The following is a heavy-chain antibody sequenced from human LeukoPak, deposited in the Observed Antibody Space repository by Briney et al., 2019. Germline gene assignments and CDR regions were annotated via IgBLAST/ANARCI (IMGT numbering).Heavy chain of an antibody. CDR2: IYYSGST. J-gene: IGHJ4*02. CDR1: GGSISSSSYY. V-gene: IGHV4-39*07. CDR3: ARDLPPRATVAIYNDY. D-gene: IGHD4-17*01. Sequence: SETLSLTCTVSGGSISSSSYYWGWIRQPPGKGLEWIGSIYYSGSTYYNPSLKSRVTISVDTSKNQFSLKLSSVTAADTAVYYCARDLPPRATVAIYNDYWGQGTLVTVSS.